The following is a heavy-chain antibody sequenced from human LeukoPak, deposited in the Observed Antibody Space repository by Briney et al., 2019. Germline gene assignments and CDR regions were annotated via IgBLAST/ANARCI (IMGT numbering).Heavy chain of an antibody. Sequence: PGGSLRLSCAASGFTFSSYSMNWVRQAPGKGLEWVSSISSSSSYIYYADSVKGRFTISRDNAKNSLYLQMNSLRAEDTAVYYCASWSGWSLGSDYWGQGTLVTVSS. CDR2: ISSSSSYI. CDR1: GFTFSSYS. J-gene: IGHJ4*02. V-gene: IGHV3-21*01. CDR3: ASWSGWSLGSDY. D-gene: IGHD6-19*01.